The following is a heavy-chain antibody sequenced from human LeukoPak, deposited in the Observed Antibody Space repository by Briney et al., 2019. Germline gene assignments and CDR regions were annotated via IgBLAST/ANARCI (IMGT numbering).Heavy chain of an antibody. CDR1: GGSFSGYY. D-gene: IGHD2-21*02. J-gene: IGHJ5*02. Sequence: SETLSLTCAVYGGSFSGYYWSWIRQPPGKGLEWIGEINHSGSTNYNPSLKSRVTISVDTSKNQFSLKLSSVTAADTAVYYCGGDQNWFDPWGQGTLVTASS. V-gene: IGHV4-34*01. CDR3: GGDQNWFDP. CDR2: INHSGST.